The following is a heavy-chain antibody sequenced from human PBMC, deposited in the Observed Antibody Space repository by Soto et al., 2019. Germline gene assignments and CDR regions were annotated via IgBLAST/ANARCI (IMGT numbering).Heavy chain of an antibody. J-gene: IGHJ4*02. Sequence: QVQLVQSGAEVKKPGASVTVSCKASGYSFANYTIHWVRQAPGQGLEWMGWLNPDTASTKFSPKFQGRVIITRDKSANPAFMQLTSLTSEDTALYYCARGGGYYGSGAYYRGYFDHWGLGTLVAVSS. D-gene: IGHD3-10*01. CDR2: LNPDTAST. CDR1: GYSFANYT. CDR3: ARGGGYYGSGAYYRGYFDH. V-gene: IGHV1-3*01.